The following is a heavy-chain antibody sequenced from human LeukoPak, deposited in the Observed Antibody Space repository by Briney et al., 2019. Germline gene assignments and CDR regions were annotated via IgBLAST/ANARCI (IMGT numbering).Heavy chain of an antibody. Sequence: GESLKISCKGSGYVFTNFWIGWVRQMPGKGLEWMGIIYPADSNIRYSPSFQGQVTISADKSISTAYLQWSSLKASDTAMYYCTRTLDQLRDFDYWGQGTLVTVSS. CDR2: IYPADSNI. J-gene: IGHJ4*02. CDR3: TRTLDQLRDFDY. V-gene: IGHV5-51*01. CDR1: GYVFTNFW. D-gene: IGHD2-2*01.